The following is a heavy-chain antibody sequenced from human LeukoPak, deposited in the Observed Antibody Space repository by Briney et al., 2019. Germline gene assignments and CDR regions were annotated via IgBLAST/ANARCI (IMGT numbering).Heavy chain of an antibody. CDR2: INSDGINT. J-gene: IGHJ5*02. CDR1: GFTFSNYW. CDR3: ARDLGQYYDTSDNWFDP. Sequence: GSLRLSCAASGFTFSNYWMHWVRQAPGKGLVWVSRINSDGINTSYADSVKGRFTISRDNAKNTLNLQMNSLRAEDTAVYYCARDLGQYYDTSDNWFDPWGQGTLVTVSS. V-gene: IGHV3-74*01. D-gene: IGHD3-22*01.